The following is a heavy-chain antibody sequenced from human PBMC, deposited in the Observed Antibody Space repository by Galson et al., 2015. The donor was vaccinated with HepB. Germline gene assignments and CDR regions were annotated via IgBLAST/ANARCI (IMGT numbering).Heavy chain of an antibody. V-gene: IGHV1-69*01. Sequence: SVKVSCKASGGTFSTYTFNWVRQAPGQGLEWMGGITPIFGTANYAQKFQGRVTITADESTSTAYMELRSLRSEDTAVYYCAREGIVAATTPVDYWGQGTQVTVSS. CDR1: GGTFSTYT. D-gene: IGHD1-26*01. CDR3: AREGIVAATTPVDY. CDR2: ITPIFGTA. J-gene: IGHJ4*02.